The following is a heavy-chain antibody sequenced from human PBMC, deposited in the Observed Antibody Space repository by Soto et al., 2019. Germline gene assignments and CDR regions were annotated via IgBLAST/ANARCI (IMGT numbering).Heavy chain of an antibody. CDR3: AIDSTRGMDG. CDR2: ISYDGNNK. J-gene: IGHJ6*02. V-gene: IGHV3-30*03. Sequence: GGSLRLSCAASGFTFSSYGMHWVRQAPGKGLEWVAVISYDGNNKYYADSVKGRFTISRGNSKNTLYLQMNSLRPEDTAVYYCAIDSTRGMDGWGQGTTVTVSS. CDR1: GFTFSSYG. D-gene: IGHD2-2*01.